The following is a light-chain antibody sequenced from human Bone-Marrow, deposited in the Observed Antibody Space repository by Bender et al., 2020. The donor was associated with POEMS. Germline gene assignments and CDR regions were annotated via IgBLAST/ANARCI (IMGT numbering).Light chain of an antibody. Sequence: TQPPSASGTPGQRVTISCSGGSSNIGAHAVNWYQHLPGTAPKLLIYSSHRRPSEVPDRFSGSRSGTSASLAISGLQSEDEADYSCAVWDDSLNGWMFGGGTKLTVL. CDR2: SSH. CDR1: SSNIGAHA. J-gene: IGLJ3*02. CDR3: AVWDDSLNGWM. V-gene: IGLV1-44*01.